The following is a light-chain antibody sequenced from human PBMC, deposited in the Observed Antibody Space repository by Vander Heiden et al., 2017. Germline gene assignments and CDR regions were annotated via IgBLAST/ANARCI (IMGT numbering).Light chain of an antibody. CDR3: MQGTHWPYT. Sequence: DAVMTQSPLSLPVSLGQPASIPCRSSQSLVHSDGNTYLNWFHQRPGQSPRRLIYKVSNRDSGVPDRFSGSESGTDFTLKISRVEAEDVGVYYCMQGTHWPYTFSQGTNLEI. CDR1: QSLVHSDGNTY. V-gene: IGKV2-30*02. J-gene: IGKJ2*01. CDR2: KVS.